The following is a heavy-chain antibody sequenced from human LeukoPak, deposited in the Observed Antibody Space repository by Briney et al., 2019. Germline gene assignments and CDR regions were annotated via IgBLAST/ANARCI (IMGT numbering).Heavy chain of an antibody. D-gene: IGHD6-13*01. J-gene: IGHJ4*02. Sequence: PSETLSLTCTVSGGSISSGDYYWSWIRQPPGKGLEWIGYIYYSGSTYYNPSLKSRVTISVDTSKNQFSLKLSSVTAADTAVYYCARGPRAAADDYWGQGTLVTVSS. CDR2: IYYSGST. CDR1: GGSISSGDYY. V-gene: IGHV4-30-4*08. CDR3: ARGPRAAADDY.